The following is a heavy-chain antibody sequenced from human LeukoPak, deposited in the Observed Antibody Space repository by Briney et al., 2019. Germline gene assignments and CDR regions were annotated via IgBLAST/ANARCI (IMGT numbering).Heavy chain of an antibody. CDR2: INPNSGGT. CDR1: GYTFTGYY. Sequence: ASVKVSCKASGYTFTGYYMHWVRQAPGQGLEWMGWINPNSGGTNYAQKFQGRVTMTRDTSISTAYMELSRLRSDDTAVYYCARAGPLVQIGVYYFDYWGQGTLVTVSS. V-gene: IGHV1-2*02. J-gene: IGHJ4*02. D-gene: IGHD1-1*01. CDR3: ARAGPLVQIGVYYFDY.